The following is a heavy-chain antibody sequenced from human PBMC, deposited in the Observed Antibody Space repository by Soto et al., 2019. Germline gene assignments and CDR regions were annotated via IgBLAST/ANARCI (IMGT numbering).Heavy chain of an antibody. CDR1: GYSISSGYY. Sequence: SETLSLTCAVSGYSISSGYYWGWIRQPPGKGLEWIGTIYHSGSTYYNPSLKSRVTISVDTSKKQFSLKVRSVTAADTAVYYCVRDGTKTLRDWFDPWGQGMSVTVSS. J-gene: IGHJ5*02. D-gene: IGHD1-1*01. CDR2: IYHSGST. CDR3: VRDGTKTLRDWFDP. V-gene: IGHV4-38-2*01.